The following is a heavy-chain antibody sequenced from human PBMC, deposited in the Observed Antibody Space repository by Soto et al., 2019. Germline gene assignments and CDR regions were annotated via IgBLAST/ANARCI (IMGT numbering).Heavy chain of an antibody. J-gene: IGHJ4*02. V-gene: IGHV3-21*06. CDR2: ISSRSTFI. CDR3: ARDPPLSMIVVVGVEDV. CDR1: GFTLTNEN. D-gene: IGHD3-22*01. Sequence: GGSLRLSCSVLGFTLTNENMNWVRQAPGKGLEWVSSISSRSTFINYVDSVKGRFTISRDNDKGLVYLQMNSLRAEDTAVYYCARDPPLSMIVVVGVEDVWGKGTLVTVSS.